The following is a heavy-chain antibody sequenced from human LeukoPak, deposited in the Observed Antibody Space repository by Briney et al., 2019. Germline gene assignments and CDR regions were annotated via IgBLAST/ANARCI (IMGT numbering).Heavy chain of an antibody. CDR1: GFTFGDYA. V-gene: IGHV3-9*01. D-gene: IGHD5-12*01. Sequence: GGSLRLSCAASGFTFGDYAMHWVRQVPGKGLEWVSGISWNSGSKGYADSVNGRFTISRDNAKNSLYLEMNSLRAEDTSLYYCVKDGYSRTWNGWFDPWGQGTLVTVSS. J-gene: IGHJ5*02. CDR2: ISWNSGSK. CDR3: VKDGYSRTWNGWFDP.